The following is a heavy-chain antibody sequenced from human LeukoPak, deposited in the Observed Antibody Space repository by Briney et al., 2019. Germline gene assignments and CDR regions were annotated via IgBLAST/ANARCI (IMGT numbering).Heavy chain of an antibody. Sequence: SETLSLTCAVYGGSFSGYSWSWIRQPPGKGLEWIGEINHSGSTNYNPSLKSRFTISIDTSKNQFSLKLSSVTAADTAVYYCARASHVVQLWTTYIPWGQGTLVTVSS. J-gene: IGHJ5*02. CDR3: ARASHVVQLWTTYIP. CDR2: INHSGST. D-gene: IGHD5-18*01. CDR1: GGSFSGYS. V-gene: IGHV4-34*01.